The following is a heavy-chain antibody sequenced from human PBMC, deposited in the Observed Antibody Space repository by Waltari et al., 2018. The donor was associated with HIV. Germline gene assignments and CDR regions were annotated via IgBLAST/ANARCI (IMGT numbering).Heavy chain of an antibody. CDR2: ISYGGRR. V-gene: IGHV4-34*02. Sequence: QVRLPMWGTGLLRPSETLSLTCAVYGGSFSGYYWGWIPQPPGQNPEWVGDISYGGRRNYNPSLASRVTISIDTSKNQFALNLTSVTAADMAIYYCARLWPPVVAPAAIVPPIWFDSWSRGTLVTVSS. CDR3: ARLWPPVVAPAAIVPPIWFDS. D-gene: IGHD2-2*02. J-gene: IGHJ5*01. CDR1: GGSFSGYY.